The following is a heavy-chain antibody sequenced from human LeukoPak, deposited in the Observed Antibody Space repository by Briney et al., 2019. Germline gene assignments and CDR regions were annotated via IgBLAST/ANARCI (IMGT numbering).Heavy chain of an antibody. Sequence: PGGSLRLSCAAPGFTFSSYNMNWVRQAPGKGLEWVSYISSSTSTIYYADSVKGRFTISRDNAKNSLYLQMHSLRAEDTAVYYCARDNGYCSGGSCAPVPFDYWGQGTLVTVSS. CDR3: ARDNGYCSGGSCAPVPFDY. CDR1: GFTFSSYN. CDR2: ISSSTSTI. V-gene: IGHV3-48*01. D-gene: IGHD2-15*01. J-gene: IGHJ4*02.